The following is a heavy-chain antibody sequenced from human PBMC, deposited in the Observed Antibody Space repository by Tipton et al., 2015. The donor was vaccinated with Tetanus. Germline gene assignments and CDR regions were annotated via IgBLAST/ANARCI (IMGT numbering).Heavy chain of an antibody. CDR3: AIGMGAYLN. Sequence: GLVKPSDTLSLTCSVSGGSMGTNHWVWIRQAPGKRLESIGYIYSTGATKYNPSLESRVRISIDTSKSQFSMRLSSVTVADTAVYYCAIGMGAYLNWGQGTLVTVS. CDR1: GGSMGTNH. V-gene: IGHV4-59*07. D-gene: IGHD1-26*01. J-gene: IGHJ4*02. CDR2: IYSTGAT.